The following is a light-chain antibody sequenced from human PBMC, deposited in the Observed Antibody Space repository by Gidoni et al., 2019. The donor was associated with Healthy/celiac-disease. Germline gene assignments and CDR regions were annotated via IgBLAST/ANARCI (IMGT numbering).Light chain of an antibody. Sequence: QSVLTQPHSASGTPGQRVTSSCSGSSSNIGSNTVNWYQQLQGTAPKLLIYSNKQRPSGVPYRFSGSKSGTSASLAISGLQSEDEADYYCAAWDDSLNGPVFGGGTKLTVL. CDR2: SNK. CDR3: AAWDDSLNGPV. V-gene: IGLV1-44*01. CDR1: SSNIGSNT. J-gene: IGLJ2*01.